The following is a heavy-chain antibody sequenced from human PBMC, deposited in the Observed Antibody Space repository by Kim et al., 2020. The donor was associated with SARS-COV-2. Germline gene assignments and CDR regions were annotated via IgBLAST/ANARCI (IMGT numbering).Heavy chain of an antibody. J-gene: IGHJ4*02. CDR2: ISGSGDRT. V-gene: IGHV3-23*01. D-gene: IGHD6-19*01. CDR3: AKDPIPHTSGCLS. CDR1: GLTFSSYA. Sequence: GGSLRLSCAASGLTFSSYAMSWVRQAPGKGLEWVSAISGSGDRTYYADSVKGRFTVSRDNSRDTLFLQMNSLRAEDTALYYCAKDPIPHTSGCLSWGQGT.